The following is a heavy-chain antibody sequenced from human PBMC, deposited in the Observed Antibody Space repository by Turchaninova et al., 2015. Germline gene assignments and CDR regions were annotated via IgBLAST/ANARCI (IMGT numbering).Heavy chain of an antibody. CDR3: AHRDYDILTGYSYFDY. D-gene: IGHD3-9*01. V-gene: IGHV2-5*02. J-gene: IGHJ4*02. CDR1: GFSLSTSVVG. CDR2: IYWDDDK. Sequence: QITLKESGPTLVKPTQTLTLTCTFSGFSLSTSVVGVGWIRQPPGKALEWLALIYWDDDKRYSPSLKSRLTITKDTSKNQVVLTMTNMDPVDTATYYCAHRDYDILTGYSYFDYWGQGTLVTVSS.